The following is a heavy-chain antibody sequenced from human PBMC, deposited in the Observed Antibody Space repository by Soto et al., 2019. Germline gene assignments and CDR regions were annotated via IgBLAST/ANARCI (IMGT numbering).Heavy chain of an antibody. CDR3: ARLAVSSFFTS. V-gene: IGHV4-39*01. CDR1: GGSIISSPDW. J-gene: IGHJ5*02. Sequence: QLRLQESGPGLVKPSETLSLICTVSGGSIISSPDWWGWVRQPPGKGPEWIASIYRDGATYYNPSLNSRVTVFVDSSKNQFSLKLTSVTAADTAIYYCARLAVSSFFTSWGQGTRVTVSS. CDR2: IYRDGAT. D-gene: IGHD6-6*01.